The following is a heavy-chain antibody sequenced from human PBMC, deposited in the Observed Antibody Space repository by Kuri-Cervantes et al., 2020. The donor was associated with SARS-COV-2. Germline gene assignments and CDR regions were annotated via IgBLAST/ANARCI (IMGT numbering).Heavy chain of an antibody. Sequence: SETLSLTCTVSGDSISFGTYSWTWIRQTPGKGLEWIGYIYHSGHTHYNPSLKSRVTISVDTSKNQFSLKLSSVTAADTAVYYCASVPNGYYYYGMDVWGQGTTVTVSS. CDR3: ASVPNGYYYYGMDV. CDR2: IYHSGHT. J-gene: IGHJ6*02. CDR1: GDSISFGTYS. V-gene: IGHV4-30-2*01. D-gene: IGHD1-1*01.